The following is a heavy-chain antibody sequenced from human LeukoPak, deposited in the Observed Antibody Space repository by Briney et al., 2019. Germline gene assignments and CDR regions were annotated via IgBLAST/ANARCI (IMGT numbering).Heavy chain of an antibody. CDR2: IYYSGST. CDR1: GGSISSSSYY. J-gene: IGHJ4*02. D-gene: IGHD3-22*01. CDR3: ARLYYDSSGYYQICYFDY. V-gene: IGHV4-39*01. Sequence: SETLSLTCTVSGGSISSSSYYWGWIRQPPGKGLEWIGSIYYSGSTYYNPSLKSRVAISVDTSKNQFSLNLSSVTAADTAVYYCARLYYDSSGYYQICYFDYWGQGTLVTVSS.